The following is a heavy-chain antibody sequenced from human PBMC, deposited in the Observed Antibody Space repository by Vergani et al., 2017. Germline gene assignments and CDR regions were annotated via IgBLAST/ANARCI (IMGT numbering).Heavy chain of an antibody. J-gene: IGHJ1*01. CDR2: IRSKANSYAT. Sequence: EVQLVESGGGLVQPGGSLKLSCAASGFTFSGSAMHWVRQASGKGLEWVGRIRSKANSYATAYAASVKGRFTISRDDSKNTAYLQMNSLKTEDTAVYYCAREGYSSSWQYFQHWGQGTLVTVSS. V-gene: IGHV3-73*02. CDR3: AREGYSSSWQYFQH. CDR1: GFTFSGSA. D-gene: IGHD6-13*01.